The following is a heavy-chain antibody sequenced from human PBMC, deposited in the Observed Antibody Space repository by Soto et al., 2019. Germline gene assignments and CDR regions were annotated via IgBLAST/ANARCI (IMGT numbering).Heavy chain of an antibody. V-gene: IGHV3-23*01. CDR2: ISGSGGST. D-gene: IGHD2-15*01. CDR3: AKDTGGSSSAFDAFDI. Sequence: PGGSLRLSCAASGFTFSSYAMSWVRQAPGKGLEWVSAISGSGGSTYYADSVKGRFTISRDNSKNTLYLQMNSLRAEDTAVYYCAKDTGGSSSAFDAFDIWGQGTMVTVSS. CDR1: GFTFSSYA. J-gene: IGHJ3*02.